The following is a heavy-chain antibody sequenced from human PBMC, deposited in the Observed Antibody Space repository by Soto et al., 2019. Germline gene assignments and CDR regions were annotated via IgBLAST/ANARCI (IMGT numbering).Heavy chain of an antibody. CDR2: ISAYNGNT. J-gene: IGHJ4*02. V-gene: IGHV1-18*01. CDR1: GYTFTSYG. CDR3: ARDQPSGYGDYDYFDY. Sequence: QVQLVQSGAEVKKPGASVKVSCKASGYTFTSYGISWVRKAPGQVREWMGWISAYNGNTNYAQKPQGRLTMTTDTSTSTAYRELRSLRSDDTAVYYCARDQPSGYGDYDYFDYWGQGTLVTVSS. D-gene: IGHD4-17*01.